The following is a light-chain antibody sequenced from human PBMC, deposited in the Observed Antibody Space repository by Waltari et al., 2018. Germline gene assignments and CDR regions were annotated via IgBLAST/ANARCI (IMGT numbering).Light chain of an antibody. V-gene: IGLV1-44*01. CDR2: SNK. J-gene: IGLJ2*01. Sequence: QSVLTQPPSASGTPGQRGTISCSGRSSNIGSNTVNWYQQLPGTDPKLLIYSNKLRPSGFPDRVSGSKFGTSASLAISGLQSEHEADYYCAAWDDSLNGLVFGGGTKLTVL. CDR3: AAWDDSLNGLV. CDR1: SSNIGSNT.